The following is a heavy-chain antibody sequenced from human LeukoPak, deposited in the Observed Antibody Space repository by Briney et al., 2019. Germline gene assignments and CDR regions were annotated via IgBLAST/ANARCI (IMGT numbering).Heavy chain of an antibody. Sequence: ASVKVSCKASGYTFTSYAIHWVRQAPGQRLEWMGRINAGNGNIIYSQNFQGRVTITRDTSASAAYMELSSLRSEDTAVYYCATDETGYDQEYGMDVWGQGTTVTVSS. J-gene: IGHJ6*02. V-gene: IGHV1-3*01. CDR1: GYTFTSYA. CDR2: INAGNGNI. CDR3: ATDETGYDQEYGMDV. D-gene: IGHD5-12*01.